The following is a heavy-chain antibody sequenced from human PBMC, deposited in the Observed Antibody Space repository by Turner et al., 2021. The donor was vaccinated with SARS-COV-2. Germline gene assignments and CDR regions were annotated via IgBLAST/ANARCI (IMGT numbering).Heavy chain of an antibody. CDR2: IYDSGST. J-gene: IGHJ6*02. CDR3: ARVVPIGVYGSGSYDHGMDV. Sequence: SLNCTVTGGSISSYYWSWIRQPPGKGLEWIGYIYDSGSTNYNPSLKSRVTISVDTSKNQFSLKLSSVTAADTAVYYCARVVPIGVYGSGSYDHGMDVWGQGTTVTVSS. V-gene: IGHV4-59*01. D-gene: IGHD3-10*01. CDR1: GGSISSYY.